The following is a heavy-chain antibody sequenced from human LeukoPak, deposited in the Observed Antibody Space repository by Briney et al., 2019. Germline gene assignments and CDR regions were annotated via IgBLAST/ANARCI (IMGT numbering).Heavy chain of an antibody. Sequence: SETLSLTCTVSGGSISSYYWSWIRQPPGKGLEWIGYIYYSGSTNYNPSLKSRVTISVDTSKNQFSLKLSSVTAADTAVYYCARREWLVYGGPFDYWGQGTLVTVSS. V-gene: IGHV4-59*12. CDR3: ARREWLVYGGPFDY. D-gene: IGHD6-19*01. CDR1: GGSISSYY. CDR2: IYYSGST. J-gene: IGHJ4*02.